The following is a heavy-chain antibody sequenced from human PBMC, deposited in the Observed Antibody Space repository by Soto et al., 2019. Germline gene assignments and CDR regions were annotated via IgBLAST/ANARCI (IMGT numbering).Heavy chain of an antibody. V-gene: IGHV3-23*01. D-gene: IGHD2-21*02. CDR2: ISGGGGNT. CDR3: ATGFIVVVTVLRPDDAFDV. CDR1: GFTFGNYG. Sequence: DVQLLESGGGLVQPGGSLRLSCATSGFTFGNYGMNWVRQAPGKWLEWVSGISGGGGNTYYADSVKGRFTISRDPSKNTVFLEMNSLRAEDTAVYYCATGFIVVVTVLRPDDAFDVWGQGTLVTVSS. J-gene: IGHJ3*01.